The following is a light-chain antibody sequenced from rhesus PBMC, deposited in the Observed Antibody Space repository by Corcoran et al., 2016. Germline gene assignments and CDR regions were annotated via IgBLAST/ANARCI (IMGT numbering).Light chain of an antibody. J-gene: IGKJ3*01. CDR2: AAS. CDR1: QGISSY. Sequence: DIQMTQSPSSLSASVGDTVTITCRASQGISSYFNWFQQKPGKAPKLLIYAASSLESGVPSRFSGGGSGTESTLTISSLQPEDFAAYYCLQHNSYPFTFGPGTKLDIK. V-gene: IGKV1-28*01. CDR3: LQHNSYPFT.